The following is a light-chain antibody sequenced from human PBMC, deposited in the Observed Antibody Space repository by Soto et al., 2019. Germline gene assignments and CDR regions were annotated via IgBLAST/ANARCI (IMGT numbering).Light chain of an antibody. CDR1: SSDVGGYNY. CDR3: SSYTSSSTHNYV. CDR2: DVS. V-gene: IGLV2-14*01. Sequence: QSALPQPASVYGSPGQSITISCTGTSSDVGGYNYVSWYQQHPGKAPKLMIYDVSNRPSGVSNRFSGSKSGNTASLTISGLQAEDEADYYCSSYTSSSTHNYVFGTGTKVTVL. J-gene: IGLJ1*01.